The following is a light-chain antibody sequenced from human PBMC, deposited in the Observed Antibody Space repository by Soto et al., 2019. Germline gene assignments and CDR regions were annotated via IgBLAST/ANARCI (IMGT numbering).Light chain of an antibody. V-gene: IGKV3-20*01. CDR2: GGS. CDR1: QSVSSNY. Sequence: VALTQSPGTLSLSPGEGDTLSCRASQSVSSNYLAWYQQKPGQAPRLLIYGGSRRATGIPDRFSGGGSGTDFTHTISRLEPEDGAVYFCQCQQFGISPVYTFGQGTKLEIK. J-gene: IGKJ2*01. CDR3: QQFGISPVYT.